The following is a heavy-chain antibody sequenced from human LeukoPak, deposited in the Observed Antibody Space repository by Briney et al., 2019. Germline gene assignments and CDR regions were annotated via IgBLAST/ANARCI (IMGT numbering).Heavy chain of an antibody. D-gene: IGHD3-9*01. CDR1: GFTFSSYA. V-gene: IGHV3-23*01. Sequence: GGSLRLSCAASGFTFSSYAMSWVRQAPGKGLEWVSAISGSGGSTYYADSVKGRFTISRDNSKNTLYLQMNSLRAEDTAVYYCAKASYRRRYYDILTGYPWFGPWGQGTLVTVSS. CDR3: AKASYRRRYYDILTGYPWFGP. J-gene: IGHJ5*02. CDR2: ISGSGGST.